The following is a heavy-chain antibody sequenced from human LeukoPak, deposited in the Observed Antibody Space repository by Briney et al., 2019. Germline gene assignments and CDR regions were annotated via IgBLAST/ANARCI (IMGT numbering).Heavy chain of an antibody. D-gene: IGHD3-3*01. Sequence: ASVKVSCKASGYTFTSYDINWVRQATGQGLEWMGWMNPNSGNTGYVQKFQGRVTMTRNTSISTAYMELSSLRSEDTAVYYCARGPRFLEWLRYYYYYMDVWGKGTTVTVSS. V-gene: IGHV1-8*01. CDR1: GYTFTSYD. CDR3: ARGPRFLEWLRYYYYYMDV. CDR2: MNPNSGNT. J-gene: IGHJ6*03.